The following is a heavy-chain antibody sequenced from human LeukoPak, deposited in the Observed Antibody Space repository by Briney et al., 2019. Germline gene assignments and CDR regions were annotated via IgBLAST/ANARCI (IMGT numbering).Heavy chain of an antibody. CDR1: GFTFSSYA. J-gene: IGHJ4*02. CDR2: ISYDGSNK. D-gene: IGHD3-22*01. V-gene: IGHV3-30-3*01. CDR3: ARVVYYDSSGYYNLRGDYFDY. Sequence: PGRSLRLSCAASGFTFSSYAMHWVREAPGKGLEWVAVISYDGSNKYYADSVKGRFTISRDNSKNTLYLQMNSLRAEDTAVYYCARVVYYDSSGYYNLRGDYFDYWGQGTLVTVSS.